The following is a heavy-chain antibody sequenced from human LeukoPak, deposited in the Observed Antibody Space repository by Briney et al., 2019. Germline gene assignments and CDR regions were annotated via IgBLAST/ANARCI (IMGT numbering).Heavy chain of an antibody. CDR3: ARTYDFGRGPPGDAFDN. D-gene: IGHD3-3*01. CDR2: IDARSGIV. V-gene: IGHV3-48*01. Sequence: PGGSLRLSCAASGFTFTMFGMNWVRQAPGKGLEWVSYIDARSGIVYYADSVQGRFTISRDDATDSVFLQMNSLRVDDTAVYSCARTYDFGRGPPGDAFDNWGQGTLVTVPS. CDR1: GFTFTMFG. J-gene: IGHJ3*02.